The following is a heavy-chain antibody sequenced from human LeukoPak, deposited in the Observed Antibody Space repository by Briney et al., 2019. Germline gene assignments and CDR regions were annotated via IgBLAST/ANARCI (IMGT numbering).Heavy chain of an antibody. Sequence: RASVKISCKASGYTFTGYYMHWVRQAPGQGLEWMGWINPNSGGTNYAQKFQGRVTMTRDTSISTAYMELSRLRSDDTAVYYCARDLEEQLGYDYWGQGTLVTVSS. V-gene: IGHV1-2*02. CDR3: ARDLEEQLGYDY. J-gene: IGHJ4*02. CDR1: GYTFTGYY. CDR2: INPNSGGT. D-gene: IGHD6-6*01.